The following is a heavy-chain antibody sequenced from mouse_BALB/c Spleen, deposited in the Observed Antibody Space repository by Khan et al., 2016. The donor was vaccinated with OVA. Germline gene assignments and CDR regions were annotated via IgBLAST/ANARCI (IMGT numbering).Heavy chain of an antibody. Sequence: DLVKPGASVKLSCKAAGYTFTSYWLNWIKQRPGQGLEWIGRIAPGSGSTPYNEMFKGTATLTVDTSSSTAYIQLSSLSSEDSAVYFCATSNYSGSSLYAMDYWGQVASVTVSS. CDR2: IAPGSGST. V-gene: IGHV1S41*01. CDR3: ATSNYSGSSLYAMDY. D-gene: IGHD1-1*01. CDR1: GYTFTSYW. J-gene: IGHJ4*01.